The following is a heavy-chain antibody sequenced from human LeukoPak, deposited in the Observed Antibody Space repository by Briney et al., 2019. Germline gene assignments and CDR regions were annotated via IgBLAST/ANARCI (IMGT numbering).Heavy chain of an antibody. CDR1: GYTFSNYA. V-gene: IGHV1-18*01. Sequence: ASVNVTCKASGYTFSNYAFTWVRQAPGQGLEWMGWISAYNGYTNYGQNLQGRVTMTTDTSTSTAYMELRSLRSDDTAVYYCARGDSGAREGFDYWGQGTLVTVSS. J-gene: IGHJ4*02. CDR3: ARGDSGAREGFDY. CDR2: ISAYNGYT. D-gene: IGHD1-26*01.